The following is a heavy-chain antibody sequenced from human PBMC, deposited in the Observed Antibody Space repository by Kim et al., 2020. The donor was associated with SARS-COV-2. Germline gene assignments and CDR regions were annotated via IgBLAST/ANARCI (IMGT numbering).Heavy chain of an antibody. J-gene: IGHJ6*02. CDR2: IFDIGST. D-gene: IGHD3-22*01. Sequence: SETLSLTCTVSGGSVSNFYWTWIRQPPGKGLEWIGYIFDIGSTNYNPSLKSRVTMSVDKSKSQFSLKLNSVTAADTAVYYCARGLRLSGYPMDVWGQGTT. CDR3: ARGLRLSGYPMDV. CDR1: GGSVSNFY. V-gene: IGHV4-59*02.